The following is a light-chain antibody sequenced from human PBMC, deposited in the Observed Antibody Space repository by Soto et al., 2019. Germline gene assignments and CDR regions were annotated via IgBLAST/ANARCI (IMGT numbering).Light chain of an antibody. V-gene: IGLV2-14*01. J-gene: IGLJ1*01. CDR2: NVS. CDR1: SNDVGGYNH. Sequence: QSALTQPASVSGSPGQSITISCTGTSNDVGGYNHVSWYQQSPGKVPKLLIYNVSNRPSGVSDRFSGSKSGNTASLTISGLQAEDETDYFCTSYTSGSLYVFGTGTKLTVL. CDR3: TSYTSGSLYV.